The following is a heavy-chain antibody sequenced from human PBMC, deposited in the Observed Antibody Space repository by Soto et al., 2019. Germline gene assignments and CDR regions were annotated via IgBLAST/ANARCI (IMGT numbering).Heavy chain of an antibody. CDR3: AGYCNGGRCYPN. CDR2: IYSGGNT. CDR1: GFTVSSNY. D-gene: IGHD2-15*01. Sequence: PRGSLRLSCAASGFTVSSNYMSWVRQAPGKGLEWVSAIYSGGNTYYSDSVKGRFTISRDNSKNTLYLQMNSLRAEDTAVYYCAGYCNGGRCYPNWGRGTLVTVSS. V-gene: IGHV3-66*01. J-gene: IGHJ4*02.